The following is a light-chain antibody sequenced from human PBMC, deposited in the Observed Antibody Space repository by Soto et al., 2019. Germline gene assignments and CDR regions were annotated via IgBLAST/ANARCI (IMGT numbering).Light chain of an antibody. V-gene: IGKV3-20*01. Sequence: EIVLTQSPGTLSLSPGERATLSCRASQSVSSSYLAWYQQKPGQAPRLLIYGTSTRATGIPDRFSGSGSGTDFTLTICRLEPEDFAVYYCQQYGSSVYTFGQGTKLEIK. CDR1: QSVSSSY. J-gene: IGKJ2*01. CDR2: GTS. CDR3: QQYGSSVYT.